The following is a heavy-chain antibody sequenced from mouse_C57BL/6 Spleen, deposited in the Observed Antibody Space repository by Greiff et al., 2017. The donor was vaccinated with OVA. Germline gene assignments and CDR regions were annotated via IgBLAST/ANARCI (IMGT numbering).Heavy chain of an antibody. V-gene: IGHV5-15*04. CDR2: ISNLAYSI. Sequence: EVMLVESGGGLVQPGGSLKLSCAASGFTFSDYGMAWVRQAPRKGPEWVAFISNLAYSIYYAATVTGRFTISRENAKNTLYLEMSSLRSEDTAMYYCARQPKYDEDAMDDWGQGTSVTVSS. D-gene: IGHD2-12*01. CDR3: ARQPKYDEDAMDD. CDR1: GFTFSDYG. J-gene: IGHJ4*01.